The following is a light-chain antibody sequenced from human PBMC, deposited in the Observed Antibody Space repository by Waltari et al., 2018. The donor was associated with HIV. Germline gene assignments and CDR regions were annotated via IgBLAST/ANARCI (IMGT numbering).Light chain of an antibody. J-gene: IGLJ1*01. Sequence: QSALTQEASVSGTVGQRVTLSCIGNTNNVGRHAVGWYQQISRGFPKTVMIGSSLPSGFPDRFSGSQSGTTASLTISGLQPEDEADYVCSTWDYGLSTHVFGTGSRVTVL. CDR3: STWDYGLSTHV. CDR2: GSS. CDR1: TNNVGRHA. V-gene: IGLV1-44*01.